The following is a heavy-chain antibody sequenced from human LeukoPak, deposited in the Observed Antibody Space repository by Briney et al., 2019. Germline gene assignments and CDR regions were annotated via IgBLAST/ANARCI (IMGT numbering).Heavy chain of an antibody. CDR2: INPNSGGT. CDR1: GYTFPVYY. Sequence: SVKVSCKASGYTFPVYYMHWVRQAPGQGLEWMGWINPNSGGTNYAQKFQGRVIMTRDTSISTAYMELSRLRSDDTAVYYCARDRIYYYGSGSYYPWGQGTLVTVSS. CDR3: ARDRIYYYGSGSYYP. J-gene: IGHJ4*02. V-gene: IGHV1-2*02. D-gene: IGHD3-10*01.